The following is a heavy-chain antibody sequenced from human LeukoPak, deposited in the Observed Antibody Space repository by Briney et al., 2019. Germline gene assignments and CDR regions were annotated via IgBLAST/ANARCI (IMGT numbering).Heavy chain of an antibody. CDR2: INSDGTIT. Sequence: PGGSLRLSCAASGFPFTNYWMHWVRRAPGKGLVWVSRINSDGTITTHADSVKGRFTISRDNAKNTLYLQMNSLRAEDTAVYYCSRDLTAWGQGIMVTVSS. CDR1: GFPFTNYW. J-gene: IGHJ3*01. V-gene: IGHV3-74*01. CDR3: SRDLTA.